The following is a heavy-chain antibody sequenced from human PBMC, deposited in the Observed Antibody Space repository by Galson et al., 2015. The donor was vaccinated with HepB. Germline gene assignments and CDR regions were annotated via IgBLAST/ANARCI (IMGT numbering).Heavy chain of an antibody. D-gene: IGHD4-17*01. CDR3: AKGPYRTTVTTTQIDY. V-gene: IGHV3-23*01. CDR1: GFTFSSYA. Sequence: SLRLSCAASGFTFSSYAMSWVRQAPGKGLEWVSAISGSGGSTYYADSVKGRFTISRDNAKNSLYLQMNSLRAEDTAVYYCAKGPYRTTVTTTQIDYWGQGTLVTVSS. CDR2: ISGSGGST. J-gene: IGHJ4*02.